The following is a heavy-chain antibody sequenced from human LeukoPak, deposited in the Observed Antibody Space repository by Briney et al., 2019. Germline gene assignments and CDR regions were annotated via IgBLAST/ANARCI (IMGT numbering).Heavy chain of an antibody. CDR1: GFTFSSYA. Sequence: GGSLRLSCAASGFTFSSYAMHWVRQAPGKGLEWVAVISYDGSNKYYADSVKGRFTISRDNSKNTLYLQMNSLRAEDTAVYYCARDVAVAGTGKLGFDYWGQGTLVTVSS. CDR3: ARDVAVAGTGKLGFDY. V-gene: IGHV3-30*04. CDR2: ISYDGSNK. J-gene: IGHJ4*02. D-gene: IGHD6-19*01.